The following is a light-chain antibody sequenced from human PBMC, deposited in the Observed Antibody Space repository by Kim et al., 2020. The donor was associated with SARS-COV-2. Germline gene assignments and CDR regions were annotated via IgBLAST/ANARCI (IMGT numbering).Light chain of an antibody. CDR1: QSLLYTSNNKNY. CDR3: QQYYRPLT. J-gene: IGKJ4*01. Sequence: RATINCKSSQSLLYTSNNKNYLAWYQQKPGQPPKLLIYWASTRESGVPDRFTGSGSGTDFTLTISSLQAEDVAVYYCQQYYRPLTFGGGTKVDIK. CDR2: WAS. V-gene: IGKV4-1*01.